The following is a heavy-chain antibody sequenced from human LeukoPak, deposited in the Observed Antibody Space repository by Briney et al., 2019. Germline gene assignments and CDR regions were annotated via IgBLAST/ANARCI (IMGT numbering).Heavy chain of an antibody. CDR3: AKDGHKFNYYYYIDV. CDR2: IAGSNGDT. Sequence: PGGSLRLSCAASGFTFDGHAMTWVRQTPGKGLEWVSTIAGSNGDTWFADSVRGRFAISRDNSKNTLYLELNSLRAEDTAVYYCAKDGHKFNYYYYIDVWGVGTTVTVSS. CDR1: GFTFDGHA. J-gene: IGHJ6*03. V-gene: IGHV3-23*01.